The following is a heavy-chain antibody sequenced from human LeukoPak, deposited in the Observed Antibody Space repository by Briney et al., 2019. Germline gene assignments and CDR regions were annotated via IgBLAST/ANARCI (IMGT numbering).Heavy chain of an antibody. CDR1: GGSISSYY. Sequence: PSETLSLTCTVSGGSISSYYWSWIRQPPGKGLEWIGYIYYSGSTNYNPSLKSRVTISVDTSKNQFSLKLSSVTAADTAVYYCASLLRYFDWLSSYYFDYWGQGTLVTVSS. D-gene: IGHD3-9*01. CDR2: IYYSGST. V-gene: IGHV4-59*08. CDR3: ASLLRYFDWLSSYYFDY. J-gene: IGHJ4*02.